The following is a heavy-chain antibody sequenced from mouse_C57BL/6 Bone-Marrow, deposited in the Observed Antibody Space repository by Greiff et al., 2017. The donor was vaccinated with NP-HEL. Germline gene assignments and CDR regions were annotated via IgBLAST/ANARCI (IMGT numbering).Heavy chain of an antibody. Sequence: VQLVESGAELVRPGTSVKVSCKASGYAFTNYLIEWVKQRPGQGLEWIGVINPGSGGTNYNEKFKGKATLTADKSSSTAYMQLSSLTSEDSAVYFCARRDGPAWFAYWGQGTLVTVSA. CDR2: INPGSGGT. CDR3: ARRDGPAWFAY. CDR1: GYAFTNYL. D-gene: IGHD2-3*01. V-gene: IGHV1-54*01. J-gene: IGHJ3*01.